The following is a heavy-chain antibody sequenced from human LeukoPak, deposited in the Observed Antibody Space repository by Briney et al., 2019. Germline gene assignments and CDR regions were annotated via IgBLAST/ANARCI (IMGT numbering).Heavy chain of an antibody. V-gene: IGHV4-59*08. CDR2: IYYSGST. D-gene: IGHD4-17*01. CDR1: GGSISSYY. J-gene: IGHJ4*02. Sequence: SETQSLTCTVSGGSISSYYWSWIRQPPGKGLEWIGYIYYSGSTNYNPSLKSRVTISVDTSKNQFSLKLSSVTAADTAVYYCARHLAYGALDYWGQGTLVTVSS. CDR3: ARHLAYGALDY.